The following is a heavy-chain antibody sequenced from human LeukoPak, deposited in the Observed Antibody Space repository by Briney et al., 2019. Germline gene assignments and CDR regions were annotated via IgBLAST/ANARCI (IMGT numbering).Heavy chain of an antibody. J-gene: IGHJ4*02. V-gene: IGHV3-7*04. Sequence: GGSLRLSCAASGFTFSGYWMSWVRQDPGKGLEWVANIKQDGSEKYYVDSVKGRFTISRDNAKNSLYLQMNSLRAEDTAVYYCARDLTGIIDYWGQGTLVTVSS. CDR3: ARDLTGIIDY. D-gene: IGHD3-9*01. CDR1: GFTFSGYW. CDR2: IKQDGSEK.